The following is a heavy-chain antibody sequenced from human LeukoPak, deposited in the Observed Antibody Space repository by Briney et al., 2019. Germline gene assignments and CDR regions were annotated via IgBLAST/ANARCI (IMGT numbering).Heavy chain of an antibody. V-gene: IGHV3-11*01. CDR1: GFTFSDYY. J-gene: IGHJ6*02. D-gene: IGHD2-2*01. Sequence: GGSLRLSCAASGFTFSDYYMSWIRQAPGKGLEWVSYISSSGSTIYYADSVKGRFTISRDNAKNSLYLQMNSLRAEDTAVYYCASALCSSTSCYYYYGMDVWGQGTTVTVPS. CDR2: ISSSGSTI. CDR3: ASALCSSTSCYYYYGMDV.